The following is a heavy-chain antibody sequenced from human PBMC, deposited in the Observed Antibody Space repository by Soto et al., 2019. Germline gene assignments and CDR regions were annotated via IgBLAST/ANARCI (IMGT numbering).Heavy chain of an antibody. D-gene: IGHD2-15*01. V-gene: IGHV4-34*01. CDR2: INHSGST. CDR3: ARGSGILKNYYYYGMDV. J-gene: IGHJ6*02. CDR1: GGSFSGYY. Sequence: PSETLSLTCAVYGGSFSGYYWSWIRQPPGKGLEWIGEINHSGSTNYNPSLKSRVTISVDTSKNQFSLKLSSVTAADTAVYYCARGSGILKNYYYYGMDVWGQGTTVTVSS.